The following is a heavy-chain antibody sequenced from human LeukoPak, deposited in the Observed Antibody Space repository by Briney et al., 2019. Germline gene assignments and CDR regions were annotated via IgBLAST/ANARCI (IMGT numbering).Heavy chain of an antibody. D-gene: IGHD3-22*01. Sequence: PSETLSLTCTVSGGSISSSSYYWGWIRQPPGKGLEWIGSIYYSGSTYYNPSLESRVTISVDTSKNQFSLKLSSVTAADTAVYYCARLYDSTARFDYWGQGTLVTVSS. CDR2: IYYSGST. J-gene: IGHJ4*02. CDR1: GGSISSSSYY. CDR3: ARLYDSTARFDY. V-gene: IGHV4-39*01.